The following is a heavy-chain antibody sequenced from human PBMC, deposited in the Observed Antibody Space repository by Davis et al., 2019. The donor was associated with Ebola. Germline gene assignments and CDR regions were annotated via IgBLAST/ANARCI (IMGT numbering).Heavy chain of an antibody. J-gene: IGHJ4*02. Sequence: ASVKVPCKASGYTFTGYYMHWVRQAPGQGLEWMGRINPNSGGTNYAQKFQGRVTMTRDTSISTAYMELSRLRSDDTAVYYCARDRGYCSGGSCLGILDYWGQGTLVTVSS. V-gene: IGHV1-2*06. D-gene: IGHD2-15*01. CDR1: GYTFTGYY. CDR2: INPNSGGT. CDR3: ARDRGYCSGGSCLGILDY.